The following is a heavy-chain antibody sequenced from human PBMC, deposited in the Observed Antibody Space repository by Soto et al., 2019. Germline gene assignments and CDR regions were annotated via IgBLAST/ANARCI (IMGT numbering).Heavy chain of an antibody. Sequence: LRLSCAASGFTFSDYYMSWIRQAPGKGLEWVSYISSSGSTIYYADSVKGRFTISRDNAKNSLYLQMNSLRAEDTAVYYCARFARPQNWFDPWGQGTQVTVSS. J-gene: IGHJ5*02. V-gene: IGHV3-11*01. CDR2: ISSSGSTI. CDR3: ARFARPQNWFDP. CDR1: GFTFSDYY.